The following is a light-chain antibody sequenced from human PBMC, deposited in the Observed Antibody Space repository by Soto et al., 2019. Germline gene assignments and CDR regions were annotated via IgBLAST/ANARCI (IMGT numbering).Light chain of an antibody. Sequence: DIQMTQSPSTLSGSVGDRVTITCRASQTISSWLAWDQQKPGKAPKLLIYKTSTLKSGAPSRFSGSGSGTEFTLTISSLQPDDFATYYCQHYYSYSEAFGQGTKVDIK. CDR2: KTS. J-gene: IGKJ1*01. CDR3: QHYYSYSEA. CDR1: QTISSW. V-gene: IGKV1-5*03.